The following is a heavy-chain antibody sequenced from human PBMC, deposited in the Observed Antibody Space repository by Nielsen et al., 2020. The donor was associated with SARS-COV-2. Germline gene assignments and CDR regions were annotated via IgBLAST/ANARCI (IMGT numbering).Heavy chain of an antibody. J-gene: IGHJ5*02. CDR2: IYYSGST. CDR1: GDSITIIGSY. D-gene: IGHD6-6*01. Sequence: SETLSLTCTVSGDSITIIGSYWTWIRQHPGKGLEWIGYIYYSGSTNYNPSLKSRVTISIDTSKNQFSLKLSSVTAADTAVYYCAREEQLGRGNWFDPWGQGTLVTVSS. CDR3: AREEQLGRGNWFDP. V-gene: IGHV4-31*03.